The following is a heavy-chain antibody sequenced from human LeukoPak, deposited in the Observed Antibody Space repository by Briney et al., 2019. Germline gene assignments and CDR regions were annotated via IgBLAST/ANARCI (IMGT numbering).Heavy chain of an antibody. CDR1: GGSFSGYY. V-gene: IGHV4-34*01. CDR3: ARDSGPYGVATLAFDY. CDR2: INHSGST. Sequence: SETLSLTCAVYGGSFSGYYWSWIRQPPGKGLEWIGEINHSGSTNYNPSLKSRVTISVDTSKNQFSLKLSSVTAADTAVYYCARDSGPYGVATLAFDYWGQGTLVTVSS. J-gene: IGHJ4*02. D-gene: IGHD5-12*01.